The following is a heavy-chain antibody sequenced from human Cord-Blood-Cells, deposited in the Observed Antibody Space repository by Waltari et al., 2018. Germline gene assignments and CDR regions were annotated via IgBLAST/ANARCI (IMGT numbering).Heavy chain of an antibody. CDR1: GYTFTSYE. CDR3: AHELDDAFDI. D-gene: IGHD1-1*01. CDR2: MNPNSGNT. J-gene: IGHJ3*02. Sequence: QVKPVQSGAEVKKPGASVKVSCKASGYTFTSYETNRGRQATGQGLEWMGWMNPNSGNTGYAQKFQGRVTITRNTSISTAYMELSSLRSEDTAVYYCAHELDDAFDIWGQGTMVTVSS. V-gene: IGHV1-8*03.